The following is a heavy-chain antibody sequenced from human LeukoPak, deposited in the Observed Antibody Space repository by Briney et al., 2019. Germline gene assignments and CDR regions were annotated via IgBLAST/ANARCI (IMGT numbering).Heavy chain of an antibody. Sequence: VASVKVSCKASGYIFTDYYMHWVRQAPGQGLEGMGWINPNNGGTKYAQKFQGRVTMTRDTSISAAYMELGRLRSDDTAVYYCARDNYGSGSYYKYWGQGTPVTVSS. CDR2: INPNNGGT. V-gene: IGHV1-2*02. CDR1: GYIFTDYY. D-gene: IGHD3-10*01. CDR3: ARDNYGSGSYYKY. J-gene: IGHJ4*02.